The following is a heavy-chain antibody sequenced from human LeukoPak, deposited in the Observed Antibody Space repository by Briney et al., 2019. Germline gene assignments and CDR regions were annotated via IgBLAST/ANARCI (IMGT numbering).Heavy chain of an antibody. V-gene: IGHV1-8*03. CDR1: GYTFTSYD. CDR3: ARAVGATEFDY. CDR2: MNPNSGNT. J-gene: IGHJ4*02. Sequence: ASVKVSCKVSGYTFTSYDINWVRQATGQGLEWMGWMNPNSGNTGYAQKFQGRVTITRNTSISTAYMELSRLRSDDTAVYYCARAVGATEFDYWGQGTLVTVSS. D-gene: IGHD1-26*01.